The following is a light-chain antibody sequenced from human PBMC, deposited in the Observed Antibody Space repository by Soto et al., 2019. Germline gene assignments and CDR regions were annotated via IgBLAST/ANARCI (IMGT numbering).Light chain of an antibody. V-gene: IGLV1-40*01. CDR1: SSNIGAGYD. J-gene: IGLJ3*02. CDR3: RSYDSSLSGWV. CDR2: GNS. Sequence: QSVLTQPPSVSGAPGQRVTISCTGSSSNIGAGYDVHWYQQLPGTAPKLLIYGNSNRPSGVPDRFSGSKSGTSASLAITGLRAADEADYYCRSYDSSLSGWVFGGGTKLTVL.